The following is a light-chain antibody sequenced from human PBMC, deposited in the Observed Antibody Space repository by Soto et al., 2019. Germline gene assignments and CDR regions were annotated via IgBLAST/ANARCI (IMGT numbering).Light chain of an antibody. Sequence: DIQITHSPCSRYGPGLDRVKLTWHASQDINNYLNWYQHKPGQAPRLLIYDASNLETGVPSRFSGSGSGTHFTFTISSLQPEDIATYYCQKYDNLPLTCGRGHTGDIK. CDR3: QKYDNLPLT. CDR2: DAS. CDR1: QDINNY. V-gene: IGKV1-33*01. J-gene: IGKJ4*01.